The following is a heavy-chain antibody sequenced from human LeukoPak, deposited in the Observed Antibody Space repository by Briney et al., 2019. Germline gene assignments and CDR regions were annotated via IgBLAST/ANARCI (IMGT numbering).Heavy chain of an antibody. D-gene: IGHD6-25*01. CDR1: GCTISSPY. J-gene: IGHJ3*02. CDR2: IYTSGGS. V-gene: IGHV4-4*07. CDR3: ASGQRNSGTFDI. Sequence: SGTLSLTCTVSGCTISSPYWSWLRQPAGKGLEWIGRIYTSGGSNYNPSLKSRAPMSVDTSKNQFSLRLSSVTAADTAVYYCASGQRNSGTFDIWGQGTMVTVSS.